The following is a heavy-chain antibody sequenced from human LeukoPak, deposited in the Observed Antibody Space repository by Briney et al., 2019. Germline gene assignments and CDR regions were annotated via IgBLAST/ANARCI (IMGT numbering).Heavy chain of an antibody. CDR3: ARDAVDSSGFDFDY. D-gene: IGHD3-22*01. Sequence: GESLRLSCAASGFTFSDYYMTWIRQAPGKGLEWISYISTSAGTIYYADSVKGRFTISRDNAKNSLYLQMNSLRAEDTAVYYCARDAVDSSGFDFDYWGQGTLVTVSS. CDR2: ISTSAGTI. J-gene: IGHJ4*02. V-gene: IGHV3-11*01. CDR1: GFTFSDYY.